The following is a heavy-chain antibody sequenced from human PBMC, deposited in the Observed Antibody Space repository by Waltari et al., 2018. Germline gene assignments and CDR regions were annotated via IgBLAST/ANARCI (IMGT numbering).Heavy chain of an antibody. CDR1: GRSISSSRYD. Sequence: GRSISSSRYDWGWIRQPPGKGLEWIGSIYYSGSTYYNPSLKSRVTISVDTSKNQFSLKLSSVTAADTAVYYCARWRDSTFDYWGQGTLVTVSS. CDR3: ARWRDSTFDY. V-gene: IGHV4-39*07. J-gene: IGHJ4*02. CDR2: IYYSGST. D-gene: IGHD6-13*01.